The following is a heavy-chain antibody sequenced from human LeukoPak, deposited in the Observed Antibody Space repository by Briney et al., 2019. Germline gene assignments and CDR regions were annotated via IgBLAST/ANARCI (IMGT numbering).Heavy chain of an antibody. J-gene: IGHJ5*02. CDR1: GGSFSGYY. Sequence: SETLSLTCAVYGGSFSGYYWSWIRQPPEKGLEWIGEINHSGSTNYNPSLKSRVTISVDTSKNQLSLKLSSVTAADTAVYYCARDKGTYYYGYNWFDPWGQGTLVTVSS. CDR2: INHSGST. CDR3: ARDKGTYYYGYNWFDP. V-gene: IGHV4-34*01. D-gene: IGHD3-10*01.